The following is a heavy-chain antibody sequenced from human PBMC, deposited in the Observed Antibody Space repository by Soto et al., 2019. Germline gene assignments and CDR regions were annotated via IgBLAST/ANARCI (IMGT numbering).Heavy chain of an antibody. D-gene: IGHD2-15*01. CDR2: ISSDGSTK. CDR3: ASPRQHSAKIFVY. V-gene: IGHV3-30*03. J-gene: IGHJ4*02. Sequence: QVQLVESGGGVVQPGMSLKLSCAASGFTFRSYFMHWIRQAPGKGLQWVAVISSDGSTKNYADSVKGRFTISRDDAKKTVYLEMNSLGREDTAVDYWASPRQHSAKIFVYWGQGALVTV. CDR1: GFTFRSYF.